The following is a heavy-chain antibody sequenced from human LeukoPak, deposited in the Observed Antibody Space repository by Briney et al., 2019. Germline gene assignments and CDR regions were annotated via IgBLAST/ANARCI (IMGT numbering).Heavy chain of an antibody. Sequence: SETLSLTCAVSGDSINSDYWNWIRQPPGKGLEWIGFIYYSGSTNYNPSLKSRVTISVDASRNHFSLKLNSVTAADTAVYYCARRMKLAAKGDAFDIWGQGTMVTVSS. CDR3: ARRMKLAAKGDAFDI. CDR1: GDSINSDY. V-gene: IGHV4-59*08. D-gene: IGHD2-15*01. CDR2: IYYSGST. J-gene: IGHJ3*02.